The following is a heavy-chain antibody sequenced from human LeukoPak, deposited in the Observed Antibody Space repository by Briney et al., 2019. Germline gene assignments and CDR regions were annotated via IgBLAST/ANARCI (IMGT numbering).Heavy chain of an antibody. CDR1: GYSFTSYW. CDR3: ARRVAGRADY. D-gene: IGHD6-19*01. Sequence: PGESLKISCKGSGYSFTSYWIAWVRQMPGKGLEWMGIVYPGDSDTRFSPSFQGQVTISADKSISTAYLQWSSLRASDTAMYYCARRVAGRADYWGQGILVTVSS. V-gene: IGHV5-51*01. J-gene: IGHJ4*02. CDR2: VYPGDSDT.